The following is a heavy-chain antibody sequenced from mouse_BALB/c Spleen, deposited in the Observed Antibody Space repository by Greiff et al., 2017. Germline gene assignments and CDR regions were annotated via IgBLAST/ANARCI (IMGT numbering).Heavy chain of an antibody. D-gene: IGHD2-14*01. CDR1: GFTFTDYY. Sequence: EVKLMESGGGLVQPGGSLRLSCATSGFTFTDYYMSWVRQPPGKALEWLGFIRNKANGYTTEYSASVKGRFTISRDNSQSILYLQMNTLRAEDSATYYCATPDRYDAWFAYWGQGTLVTVSA. V-gene: IGHV7-3*02. CDR3: ATPDRYDAWFAY. CDR2: IRNKANGYTT. J-gene: IGHJ3*01.